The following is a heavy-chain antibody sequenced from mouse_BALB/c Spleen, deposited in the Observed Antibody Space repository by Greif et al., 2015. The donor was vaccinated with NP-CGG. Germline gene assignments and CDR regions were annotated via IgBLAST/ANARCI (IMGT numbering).Heavy chain of an antibody. CDR3: ARRDSSGSYYYSTDY. CDR1: GYTFTNYW. D-gene: IGHD3-2*01. J-gene: IGHJ4*01. CDR2: IYPGGGCT. Sequence: QVQLQQSGAELVRPGTSVKISCKASGYTFTNYWLGWVKQRPGHGLEWIGDIYPGGGCTNYNEKFKGKATLTADTSSSTAYMQLGSLTSEDSAVYFCARRDSSGSYYYSTDYWGQGTSVTVSS. V-gene: IGHV1-63*02.